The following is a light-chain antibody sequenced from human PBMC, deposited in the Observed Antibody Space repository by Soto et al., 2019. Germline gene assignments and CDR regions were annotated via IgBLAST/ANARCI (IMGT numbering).Light chain of an antibody. J-gene: IGKJ3*01. CDR2: WAS. Sequence: DIVMTQSPDSLAVSLGERATINCKSSQSLLYSSNNKNYLAWFQQKPGQPPNLLIYWASIRESGDPDRFSVSGCGTDFKPAITGPQADDGVLDDDEQDYDTTFTFGPETKVY. CDR3: EQDYDTTFT. CDR1: QSLLYSSNNKNY. V-gene: IGKV4-1*01.